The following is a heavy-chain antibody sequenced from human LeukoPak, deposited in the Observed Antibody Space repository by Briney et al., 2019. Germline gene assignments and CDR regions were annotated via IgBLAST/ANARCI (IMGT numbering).Heavy chain of an antibody. J-gene: IGHJ4*02. CDR2: IKQDGSEK. CDR3: AKDGHSFYDSSGYYLTLSELDY. CDR1: GFTFSSYW. D-gene: IGHD3-22*01. Sequence: GGSLRLSCAASGFTFSSYWMSWVRQAPGKGLEWVANIKQDGSEKYYVDSVKGRFTISRDNSKNTLYLQMNSLRAEDTAVYYCAKDGHSFYDSSGYYLTLSELDYWGQGTLVTVSS. V-gene: IGHV3-7*01.